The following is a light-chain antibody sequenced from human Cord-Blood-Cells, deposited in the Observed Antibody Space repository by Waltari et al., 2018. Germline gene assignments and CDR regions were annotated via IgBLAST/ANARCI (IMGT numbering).Light chain of an antibody. CDR2: GAS. J-gene: IGKJ1*01. Sequence: EIVLTQSPGTLSLSPGERATLSYRASQSVSSSYLAWYQQKPGQAPRLLIYGASSRATGIPDRLRGSGSGTYFTLTISILEPEDFAVYYCQQYGSSPRTFGQGTKVEIK. CDR3: QQYGSSPRT. V-gene: IGKV3-20*01. CDR1: QSVSSSY.